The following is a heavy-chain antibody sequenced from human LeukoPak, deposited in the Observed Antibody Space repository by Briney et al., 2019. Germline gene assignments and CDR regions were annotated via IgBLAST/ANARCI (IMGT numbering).Heavy chain of an antibody. CDR3: AKSVVITEYFQH. V-gene: IGHV3-30*18. CDR2: ISYDGSNK. Sequence: GGSLRLSCAASGFTFSSYGMHWVRQAPGKGLEWVAVISYDGSNKYYADSVKGRFTISRDNSKNTLYLQMNSLRAEDTAVYYCAKSVVITEYFQHGGQGTLVTVSA. D-gene: IGHD3-22*01. J-gene: IGHJ1*01. CDR1: GFTFSSYG.